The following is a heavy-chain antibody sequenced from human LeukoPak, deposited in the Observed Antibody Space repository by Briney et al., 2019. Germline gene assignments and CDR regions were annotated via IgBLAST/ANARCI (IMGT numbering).Heavy chain of an antibody. CDR2: IWYDGSKT. CDR1: GFSFSNHG. V-gene: IGHV3-33*01. Sequence: GGSLRLSCAASGFSFSNHGMHWVRQAPGKGLEWVAVIWYDGSKTYYADSVKGRFTISRDNVKNTVYLQVSSLRAEDTAVYYCAREVTLRLGYWFDPWGQGTLVTVSS. D-gene: IGHD5-18*01. J-gene: IGHJ5*02. CDR3: AREVTLRLGYWFDP.